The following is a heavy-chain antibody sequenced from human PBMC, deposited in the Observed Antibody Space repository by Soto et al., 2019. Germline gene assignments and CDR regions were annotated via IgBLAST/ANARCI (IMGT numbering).Heavy chain of an antibody. J-gene: IGHJ4*02. V-gene: IGHV4-39*01. CDR3: ARHIRYCSGGSCYYFDY. CDR1: GGSISSSSYY. CDR2: IYYSGST. D-gene: IGHD2-15*01. Sequence: QLQLQESGPGLVKPSETLSLTCTVSGGSISSSSYYWGWIRQPPGKGLEWIGSIYYSGSTYYNPSLKSRVTISVDTSKNQSSLKLSSVTAADTAVYYCARHIRYCSGGSCYYFDYWGQGTLVTVSS.